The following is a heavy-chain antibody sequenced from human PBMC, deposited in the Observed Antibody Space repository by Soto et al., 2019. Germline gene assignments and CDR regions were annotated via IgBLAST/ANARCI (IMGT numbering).Heavy chain of an antibody. V-gene: IGHV1-69*13. CDR2: IIPIFDTA. J-gene: IGHJ6*02. D-gene: IGHD5-12*01. Sequence: SVKVSCKASGGTFSSYAISWVRQAPGQGLEWMGGIIPIFDTANYAQKFQGRVTITADESTSTAYMELSSLRSEDTAVYYCARELVATISDYYYGMDVWGQGTTVTVSS. CDR1: GGTFSSYA. CDR3: ARELVATISDYYYGMDV.